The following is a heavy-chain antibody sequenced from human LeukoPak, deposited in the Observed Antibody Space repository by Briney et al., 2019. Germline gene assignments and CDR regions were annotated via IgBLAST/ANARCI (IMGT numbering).Heavy chain of an antibody. V-gene: IGHV4-59*01. D-gene: IGHD3-16*02. Sequence: SETLSLTCTVSGGTISSYYWSWIRQPPGKGLVWRGYIYYSGSDNYNPSLKSRVTISVDTSKNHFSLLMRPMSAADTAVYYCAGDIASDYWGQGTLVTVSS. CDR2: IYYSGSD. J-gene: IGHJ4*02. CDR3: AGDIASDY. CDR1: GGTISSYY.